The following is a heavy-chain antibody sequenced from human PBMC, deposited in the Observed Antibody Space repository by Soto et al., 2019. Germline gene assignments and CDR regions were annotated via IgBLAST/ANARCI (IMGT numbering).Heavy chain of an antibody. CDR2: INPNSGGT. V-gene: IGHV1-2*02. CDR3: AIIGAYYPYCYYGMDV. D-gene: IGHD1-26*01. Sequence: ASVKVSCKASGYTFTGYYMHWVRQAPGQGLEWMGWINPNSGGTNYAQKFQGRVTMTRDTSISTAYMELSRLRSDDTAVYNCAIIGAYYPYCYYGMDVWGQGTTVTVSS. CDR1: GYTFTGYY. J-gene: IGHJ6*02.